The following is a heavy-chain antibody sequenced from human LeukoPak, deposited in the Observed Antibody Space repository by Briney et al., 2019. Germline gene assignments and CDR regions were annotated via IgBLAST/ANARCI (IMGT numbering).Heavy chain of an antibody. J-gene: IGHJ4*02. CDR3: AKGQSRGDFWSGYLPYFDY. CDR1: GFTFNSYA. Sequence: GGSLRLSCAASGFTFNSYAMTWVRQAPGKGLEWVSSISGRGDDTYSADSVKGRFTISRDNSKNTLYLQMNSLRAEDTAVYYCAKGQSRGDFWSGYLPYFDYWGQGTLVTVFS. CDR2: ISGRGDDT. V-gene: IGHV3-23*01. D-gene: IGHD3-3*01.